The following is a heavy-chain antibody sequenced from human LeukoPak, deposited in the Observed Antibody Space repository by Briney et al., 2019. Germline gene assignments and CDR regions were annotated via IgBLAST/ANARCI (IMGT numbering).Heavy chain of an antibody. D-gene: IGHD3-22*01. V-gene: IGHV3-23*01. J-gene: IGHJ4*02. CDR2: ISAGGGTT. Sequence: AGSLRLSCAASEFTFSSYALTWVRQAPGKGLEWISGISAGGGTTYYADSVKGRFTISRDNSEKTVYLQMNSLRAEDTAVYYCAKGYDVESCCKPGYFDSWGQGTQVTVSS. CDR3: AKGYDVESCCKPGYFDS. CDR1: EFTFSSYA.